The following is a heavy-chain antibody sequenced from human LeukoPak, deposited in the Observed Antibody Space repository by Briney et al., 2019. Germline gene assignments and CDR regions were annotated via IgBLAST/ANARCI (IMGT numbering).Heavy chain of an antibody. CDR3: AKDAAGSYYNPSYNYYYYLDV. V-gene: IGHV3-23*01. D-gene: IGHD3-10*01. J-gene: IGHJ6*03. CDR2: ISGSGGST. Sequence: PGGSLRLSCAAPGFTFSSYAMSWVRQAPGKGLEWVSGISGSGGSTYYADSVKGRFTISRDNSKSTLFLQMNSLRAEDTAVYYCAKDAAGSYYNPSYNYYYYLDVWGKGTTVTVSS. CDR1: GFTFSSYA.